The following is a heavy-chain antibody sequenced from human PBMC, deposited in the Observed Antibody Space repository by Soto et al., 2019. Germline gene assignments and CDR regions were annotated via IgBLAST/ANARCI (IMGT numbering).Heavy chain of an antibody. CDR1: GFTFSSYS. Sequence: PGGSLRLSCAASGFTFSSYSMNWVRQAPGKGLEWVSSISSSSSYIYYADSVKGRFTISRDNAKNSLYLQMNSLRAEDTAVYYCARDSGSYYGMDVWGQGTTGTVSS. CDR2: ISSSSSYI. V-gene: IGHV3-21*01. CDR3: ARDSGSYYGMDV. J-gene: IGHJ6*02.